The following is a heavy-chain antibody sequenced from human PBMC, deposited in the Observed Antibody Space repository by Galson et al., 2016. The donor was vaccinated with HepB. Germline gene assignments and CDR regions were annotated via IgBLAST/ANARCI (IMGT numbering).Heavy chain of an antibody. CDR3: AKGGYYGHFFGYFDL. V-gene: IGHV3-23*01. CDR1: GFPFSSST. J-gene: IGHJ2*01. Sequence: SLRLFCAASGFPFSSSTMHWVRQAPGKGLEWVSGISGSGSNTHYGDSVKGRFTISRDNSKNTLYLQMNSLRAEDTAIYYCAKGGYYGHFFGYFDLWDRGTLVTVSS. D-gene: IGHD1-26*01. CDR2: ISGSGSNT.